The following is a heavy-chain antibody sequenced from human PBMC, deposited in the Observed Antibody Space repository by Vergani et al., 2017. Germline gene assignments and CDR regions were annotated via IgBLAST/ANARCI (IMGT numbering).Heavy chain of an antibody. CDR3: ARGRLVTTVTTGGYYYYYMDV. CDR1: GGNFSSYA. J-gene: IGHJ6*03. V-gene: IGHV1-69*01. Sequence: QVQLVQSGAEVKKPGSSVKVSCKASGGNFSSYAISWVRQAPGQGLEWMGGIIPIFGTANYAQKFQGRVTITADESTSTAYMELSSLRSEDTAVYYCARGRLVTTVTTGGYYYYYMDVWGKGTTVTVSS. D-gene: IGHD4-17*01. CDR2: IIPIFGTA.